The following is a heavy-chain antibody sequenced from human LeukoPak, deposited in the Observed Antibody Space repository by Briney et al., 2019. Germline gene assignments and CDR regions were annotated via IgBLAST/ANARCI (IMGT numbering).Heavy chain of an antibody. J-gene: IGHJ6*02. V-gene: IGHV3-23*01. CDR3: AKVNYYYDSSGYYWDYYGMDV. CDR2: ISGSGGST. Sequence: GGSLRLSCAASGFTFSSYAMSWVRQARGKGLEWVSAISGSGGSTYYADSVKGRFTISRDNSKNTLYLQMNSLRAEDTAVYYCAKVNYYYDSSGYYWDYYGMDVWGQGTTVTVSS. CDR1: GFTFSSYA. D-gene: IGHD3-22*01.